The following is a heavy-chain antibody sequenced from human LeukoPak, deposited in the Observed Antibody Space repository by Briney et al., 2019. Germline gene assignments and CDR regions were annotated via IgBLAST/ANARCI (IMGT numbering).Heavy chain of an antibody. D-gene: IGHD3-22*01. J-gene: IGHJ6*02. CDR2: INHSGST. CDR3: ASSRRGGYTLRGMDV. Sequence: SETLSLTCAVYGGSFSGYYWSWIRQPPGKGLEWIGEINHSGSTNYNPSLKSRVTISVDTSKNQFSLKLSSVTAADTAVYYCASSRRGGYTLRGMDVWGQGTTVTVSS. V-gene: IGHV4-34*01. CDR1: GGSFSGYY.